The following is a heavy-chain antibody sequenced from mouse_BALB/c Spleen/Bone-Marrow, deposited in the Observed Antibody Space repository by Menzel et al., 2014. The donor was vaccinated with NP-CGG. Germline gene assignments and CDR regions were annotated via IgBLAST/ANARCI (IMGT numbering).Heavy chain of an antibody. Sequence: EVQLQQSGPGLVKPSQTVSLTCTVTDISITTGNYRWSWIRQFPGNKLEWIGYMYYSGTITYNPSLTSRTTITRDTSKNQVFLEMNSLTAEDTATYCCARDRYGYAMDYWGQGTSVTVSS. CDR1: DISITTGNYR. V-gene: IGHV3-5*02. D-gene: IGHD2-14*01. J-gene: IGHJ4*01. CDR3: ARDRYGYAMDY. CDR2: MYYSGTI.